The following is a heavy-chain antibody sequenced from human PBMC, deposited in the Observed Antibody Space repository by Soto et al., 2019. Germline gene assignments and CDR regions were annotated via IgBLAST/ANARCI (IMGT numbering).Heavy chain of an antibody. CDR3: ARIEGDCTGGACYSGGFDY. V-gene: IGHV3-11*01. CDR2: LSGSGTSI. D-gene: IGHD2-8*02. Sequence: QVKLVESGGALVKPGGSLRLSCAASGFTFIDYYMIWIRQAPGKGLEWVSYLSGSGTSICYADSVKGRFTISRDNANDSLYLQMNSLRADDTAVYYCARIEGDCTGGACYSGGFDYWGQGTLVSVSS. CDR1: GFTFIDYY. J-gene: IGHJ4*02.